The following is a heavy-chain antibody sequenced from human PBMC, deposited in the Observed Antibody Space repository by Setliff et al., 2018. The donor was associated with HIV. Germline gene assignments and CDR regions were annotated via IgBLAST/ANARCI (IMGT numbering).Heavy chain of an antibody. CDR2: ISSSGSTM. CDR3: ASHNSGWKRADY. Sequence: GGSLRLSCAASGFTFSSYEMNWVRQAPGKGLEWVSYISSSGSTMYYADSVKGRFTISRDNAKNSLYLQMNSLRAEDTAVYYCASHNSGWKRADYWGQGTLVTVSS. D-gene: IGHD6-19*01. V-gene: IGHV3-48*03. CDR1: GFTFSSYE. J-gene: IGHJ4*02.